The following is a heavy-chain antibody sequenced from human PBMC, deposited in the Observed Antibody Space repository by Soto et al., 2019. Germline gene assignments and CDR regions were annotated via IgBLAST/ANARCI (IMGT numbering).Heavy chain of an antibody. CDR1: GGSISSGGYY. J-gene: IGHJ6*02. Sequence: PSETLSLTCSVSGGSISSGGYYWSWIRHHPGKGLEWIGYIYHSGSTYYNPSLKSRLAMSVDTSKNRFSLKLTSVTAADTAVYYCARGGLFRGSSHYYGMDVWGQGTTVTVSS. V-gene: IGHV4-31*03. D-gene: IGHD3-10*01. CDR3: ARGGLFRGSSHYYGMDV. CDR2: IYHSGST.